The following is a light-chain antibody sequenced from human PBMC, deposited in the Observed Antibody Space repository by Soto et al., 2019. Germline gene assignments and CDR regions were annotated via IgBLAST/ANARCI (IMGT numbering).Light chain of an antibody. J-gene: IGLJ1*01. Sequence: LTQPASVSGSPGQSITISCTGTSIDVGGYNYVSWYQQHPGKAPKLMIYEVSNRPSGVSNRFSGSKSGNTASLTISGLQAEDEADYYCSSYTSSSTPCVFXTGTKVTVL. CDR1: SIDVGGYNY. V-gene: IGLV2-14*01. CDR3: SSYTSSSTPCV. CDR2: EVS.